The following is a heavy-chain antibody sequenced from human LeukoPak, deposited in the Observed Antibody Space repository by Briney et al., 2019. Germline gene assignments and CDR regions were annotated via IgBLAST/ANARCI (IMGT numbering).Heavy chain of an antibody. CDR3: ASRRAVAGRGDYFDY. V-gene: IGHV4-34*01. J-gene: IGHJ4*02. Sequence: SETLSLTCAVYGGSFSGYYWSWIRQPPGKGLEWIGEINHSGSTNYNPSLKSRVTISVDTSKNQFSLKLSSVTAADTAVYYCASRRAVAGRGDYFDYWGQGTLVTVSS. CDR1: GGSFSGYY. D-gene: IGHD6-19*01. CDR2: INHSGST.